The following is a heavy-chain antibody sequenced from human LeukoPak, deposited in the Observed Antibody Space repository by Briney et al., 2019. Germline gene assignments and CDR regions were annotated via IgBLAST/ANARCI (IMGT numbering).Heavy chain of an antibody. J-gene: IGHJ3*02. Sequence: SQTLSLTCTVSGGSTSSGGYYWSWIRQPPGKGLEWIGYIYHSGSTYYNPSLKSRVTISVDRSKNQFSLKLSSVTAADTAVYYCARGGIGAFDIWGQGTMVTVSS. D-gene: IGHD2-21*01. V-gene: IGHV4-30-2*01. CDR1: GGSTSSGGYY. CDR2: IYHSGST. CDR3: ARGGIGAFDI.